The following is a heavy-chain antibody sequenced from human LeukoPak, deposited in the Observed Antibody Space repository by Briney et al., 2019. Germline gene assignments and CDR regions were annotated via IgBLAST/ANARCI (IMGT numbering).Heavy chain of an antibody. D-gene: IGHD3-10*01. J-gene: IGHJ4*02. V-gene: IGHV4-59*01. Sequence: SETLSLTCTVSGGSISNYFWNWIRQPPGKGLEWLGCVYYRGSTKYNPSLKSRVTISLDTSKNEFSLRLSSVTAAGTAVYYCARNYPPDCWGQGTLVTVSS. CDR2: VYYRGST. CDR1: GGSISNYF. CDR3: ARNYPPDC.